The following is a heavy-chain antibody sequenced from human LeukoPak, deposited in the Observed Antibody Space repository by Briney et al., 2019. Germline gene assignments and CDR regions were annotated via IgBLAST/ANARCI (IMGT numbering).Heavy chain of an antibody. D-gene: IGHD2-2*01. J-gene: IGHJ4*02. V-gene: IGHV4-38-2*01. CDR2: NYNSGGT. CDR3: AKSSYCSSTSCYFVGLEAYFDY. Sequence: LESLSLTCAASGYTFTGGYYYGVRRHPPQEVVGWVRSNYNSGGTNYNPSLKSRVTISVDTSKNQFSLKLSSVTAADTAVYYCAKSSYCSSTSCYFVGLEAYFDYWGQGTLVTVSS. CDR1: GYTFTGGYY.